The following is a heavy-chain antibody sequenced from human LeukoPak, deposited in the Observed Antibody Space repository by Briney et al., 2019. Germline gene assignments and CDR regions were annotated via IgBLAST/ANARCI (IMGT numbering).Heavy chain of an antibody. Sequence: GASVKVSCKVSGYTLTELSMHWVRQAPGKGLEWMGGFDPEDGETIYAQKFQGRVTMTEDTSTDTAYMELSSLRSEDTAVYYCAKDPGYSGYDGYFDYWGQGTLVTVSS. CDR2: FDPEDGET. V-gene: IGHV1-24*01. J-gene: IGHJ4*02. CDR1: GYTLTELS. CDR3: AKDPGYSGYDGYFDY. D-gene: IGHD5-12*01.